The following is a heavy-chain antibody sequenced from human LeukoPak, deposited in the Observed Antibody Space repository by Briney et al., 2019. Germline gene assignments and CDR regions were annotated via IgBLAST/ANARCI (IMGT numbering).Heavy chain of an antibody. V-gene: IGHV4-39*01. D-gene: IGHD3-22*01. CDR2: IYYSGST. CDR1: GGSISSSSYY. CDR3: ARQGRLLLQYYFDY. J-gene: IGHJ4*02. Sequence: PSETLSLTCTVSGGSISSSSYYWGWIRQPPGKGLEWIGRIYYSGSTYYNPSLKSRVTISVDTSKNQFSLKLSSVTAADTAVYYCARQGRLLLQYYFDYWGQGTLVTVSS.